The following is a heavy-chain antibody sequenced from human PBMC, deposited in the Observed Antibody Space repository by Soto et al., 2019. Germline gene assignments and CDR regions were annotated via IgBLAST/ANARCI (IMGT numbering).Heavy chain of an antibody. CDR2: IYYSGST. CDR3: ARDYASRLGGSGNGFDH. D-gene: IGHD1-26*01. CDR1: GASVSSGSNY. J-gene: IGHJ4*02. V-gene: IGHV4-61*01. Sequence: PSETLSLTCTVSGASVSSGSNYWSWIRQPPGKGLEWIGYIYYSGSTSYNPSLKSRVTISADTSKNQFSLKLSSVTAADTAVYYCARDYASRLGGSGNGFDHWGQGTLVTVSS.